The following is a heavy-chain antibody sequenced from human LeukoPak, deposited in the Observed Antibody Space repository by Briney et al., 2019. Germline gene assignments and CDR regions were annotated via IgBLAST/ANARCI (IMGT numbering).Heavy chain of an antibody. CDR1: GFTFSSYG. CDR3: ARDQDSSGWHYTLDY. V-gene: IGHV3-33*01. CDR2: IWYDGSNK. D-gene: IGHD6-19*01. Sequence: GGSLRLSCAASGFTFSSYGMHWVRQAPGKGLEWVAVIWYDGSNKYYADSVKGRFTISRDNSKNTLYLQMNSLRAEDTAVYYCARDQDSSGWHYTLDYRGQGTLVTVSS. J-gene: IGHJ4*02.